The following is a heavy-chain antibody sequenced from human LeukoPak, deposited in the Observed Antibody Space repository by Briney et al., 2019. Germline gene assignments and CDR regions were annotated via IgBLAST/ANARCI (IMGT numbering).Heavy chain of an antibody. CDR2: FNHSGST. CDR3: ARIGGRRPLRYFDWLNDNWFDP. Sequence: PSETLSLTCTVSGGSISSGSYYWSWIRQPPGKGLEWIGEFNHSGSTNYNPSLKSRVTISVDTSKNQFSLKLSSVTAADTAVYYCARIGGRRPLRYFDWLNDNWFDPWGQGTLVTVSS. CDR1: GGSISSGSYY. J-gene: IGHJ5*02. D-gene: IGHD3-9*01. V-gene: IGHV4-39*07.